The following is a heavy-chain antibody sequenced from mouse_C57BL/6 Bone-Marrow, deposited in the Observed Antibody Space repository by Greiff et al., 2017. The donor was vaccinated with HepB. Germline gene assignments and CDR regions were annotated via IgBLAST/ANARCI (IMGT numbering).Heavy chain of an antibody. CDR1: GYSITSGYD. V-gene: IGHV3-1*01. J-gene: IGHJ2*01. CDR2: ISYSGST. D-gene: IGHD2-3*01. CDR3: ARAVYDGYYDYFDY. Sequence: VQLKESGPGMVKPSQSLSLTCTVTGYSITSGYDWHWIRHFPGNKLEWMGYISYSGSTNYNPSLKSRISITHDTSKNHFFLKLNSVTTEDTATYYCARAVYDGYYDYFDYWGQGTTLTVSS.